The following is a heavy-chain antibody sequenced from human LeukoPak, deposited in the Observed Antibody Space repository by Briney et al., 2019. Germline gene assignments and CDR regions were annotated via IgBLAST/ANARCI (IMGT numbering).Heavy chain of an antibody. CDR1: GFTFSKAW. D-gene: IGHD5-12*01. CDR3: TTPKYSGYDFYF. Sequence: GGFLRLSCAASGFTFSKAWMYWVRQAPGKGLEWVGRIKSKTDGGTTDYAAPVKGRFTISRDDSKNTLFLQMNSLKTEDTATYYCTTPKYSGYDFYFWGQGTLVTVSS. J-gene: IGHJ4*02. CDR2: IKSKTDGGTT. V-gene: IGHV3-15*07.